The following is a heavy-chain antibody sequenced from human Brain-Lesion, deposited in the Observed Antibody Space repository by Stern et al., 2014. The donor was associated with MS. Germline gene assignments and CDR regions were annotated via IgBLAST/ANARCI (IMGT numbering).Heavy chain of an antibody. J-gene: IGHJ5*02. CDR1: GGSVSSTSYA. D-gene: IGHD2-15*01. CDR2: LYYSGNT. CDR3: AGEEDIRYCSGGSCTGNWFDP. Sequence: QLVESGPGLVKPSETLSLTCTVAGGSVSSTSYAWAWIRQPPGKGLEWIGTLYYSGNTYYSPSLKSRLTISLDTSQHQFSLQLRSVTAADTAVYYCAGEEDIRYCSGGSCTGNWFDPWGQGTLVTVSS. V-gene: IGHV4-39*01.